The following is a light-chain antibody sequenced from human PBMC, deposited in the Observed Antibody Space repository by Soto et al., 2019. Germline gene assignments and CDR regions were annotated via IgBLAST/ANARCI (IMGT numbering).Light chain of an antibody. CDR3: TSYTRDTALV. CDR2: EVS. Sequence: QSVLTQPPSVSAAPGQKVTISCSGSSSNIGNNYVSWYQHHPGKAPKLIIYEVSNRPSGVSNRFSGSKSGSTASLTISGLQAEDEADYHCTSYTRDTALVFGTGTKLTVL. J-gene: IGLJ1*01. V-gene: IGLV2-14*01. CDR1: SSNIGNNY.